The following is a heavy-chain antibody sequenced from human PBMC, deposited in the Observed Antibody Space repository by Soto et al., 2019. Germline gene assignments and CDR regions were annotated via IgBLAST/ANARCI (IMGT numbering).Heavy chain of an antibody. CDR3: ARPLYSSSWYESPRYYGMDV. J-gene: IGHJ6*02. D-gene: IGHD6-13*01. CDR2: INAGNGNT. CDR1: GYTFTSYA. Sequence: QVQLVQSGAEEKKPGASVKVSCKASGYTFTSYAMHWVRQAPGQRLEWMGWINAGNGNTKYSQKFQGRVTITRDTSASTAYMELSSLRSEDTAVYYCARPLYSSSWYESPRYYGMDVWGQGTTVTVSS. V-gene: IGHV1-3*05.